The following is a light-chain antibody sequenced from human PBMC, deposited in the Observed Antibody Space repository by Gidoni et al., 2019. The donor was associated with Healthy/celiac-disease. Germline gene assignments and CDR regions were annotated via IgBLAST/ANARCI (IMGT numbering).Light chain of an antibody. J-gene: IGKJ1*01. Sequence: PGERATLSCRASQSVSSSYLAWYQQKPGQAPRLLIYGASSRATGIPDRFSGSGSGTDFTLTISRLEPEDFAVYYCQQYGSSPLTFGQGTKVEIK. CDR3: QQYGSSPLT. CDR2: GAS. CDR1: QSVSSSY. V-gene: IGKV3-20*01.